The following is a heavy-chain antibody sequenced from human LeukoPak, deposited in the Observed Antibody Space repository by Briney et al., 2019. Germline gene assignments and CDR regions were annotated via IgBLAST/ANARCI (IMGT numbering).Heavy chain of an antibody. J-gene: IGHJ4*02. D-gene: IGHD3-3*01. CDR2: FDPEDGET. V-gene: IGHV1-24*01. Sequence: ASVKVSCKVSGYTLTELSMHWVRQAPGKGLEWMGGFDPEDGETIYAQKFQGRVTMTEDTSTDTAYMELRSLRSDDTAVYYCARAGITIFGVVTYFDYWGQGTLVTVSS. CDR3: ARAGITIFGVVTYFDY. CDR1: GYTLTELS.